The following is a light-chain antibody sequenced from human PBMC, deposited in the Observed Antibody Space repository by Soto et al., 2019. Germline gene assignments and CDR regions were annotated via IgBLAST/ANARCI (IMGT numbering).Light chain of an antibody. CDR1: QSVLYNSDNKNY. CDR3: QQYYTTLS. CDR2: WAS. V-gene: IGKV4-1*01. J-gene: IGKJ4*01. Sequence: DSVMTQSPDSLAVYLGERATINCKSSQSVLYNSDNKNYLAWYQQKAGQAPKLLIYWASTRDFGGPDRFSGSGSGADFTLTINNLQAEDVAVYYCQQYYTTLSFGGGTKVEIK.